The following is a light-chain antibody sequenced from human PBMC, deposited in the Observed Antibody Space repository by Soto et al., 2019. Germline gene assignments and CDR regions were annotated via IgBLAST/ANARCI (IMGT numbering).Light chain of an antibody. V-gene: IGKV3-15*01. CDR1: QSVSSN. Sequence: EIVMTQSPATLSVSPGERATLSCRASQSVSSNLSWYQQKPGQAPRLLIYGASTRATGIPARFSGSASGTEVTLTISSLQSEDFAVYYCQQYNNWPPYTFSQGTKLEIK. CDR2: GAS. J-gene: IGKJ2*01. CDR3: QQYNNWPPYT.